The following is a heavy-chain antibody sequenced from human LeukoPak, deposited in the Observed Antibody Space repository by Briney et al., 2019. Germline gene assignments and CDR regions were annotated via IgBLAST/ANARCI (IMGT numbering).Heavy chain of an antibody. V-gene: IGHV1-69*13. CDR3: ATSPTRASPGY. CDR1: GGTFSTFA. J-gene: IGHJ4*02. CDR2: IIPILRTA. D-gene: IGHD5-12*01. Sequence: ASVKVSCTASGGTFSTFAISWVRQAPGQGPEWMGGIIPILRTANYAQTFQGRVTITADESTSTAYMELSSLRSEDTAMYFCATSPTRASPGYWGQGTPVTVSS.